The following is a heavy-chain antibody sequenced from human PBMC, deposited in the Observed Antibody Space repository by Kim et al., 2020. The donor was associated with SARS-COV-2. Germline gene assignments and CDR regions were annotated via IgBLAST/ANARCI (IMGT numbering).Heavy chain of an antibody. CDR3: ARTARYGIAAAVREDY. V-gene: IGHV1-69*13. D-gene: IGHD6-13*01. J-gene: IGHJ4*02. CDR1: GFTFSSYA. Sequence: SVKVSCKASGFTFSSYAISWVRQAPGQGLEWMGGIIPIFGTANYAQKFQGRVTITADESTSTAYMELSSLRSEDTAVYYCARTARYGIAAAVREDYWGQGTLVTVSS. CDR2: IIPIFGTA.